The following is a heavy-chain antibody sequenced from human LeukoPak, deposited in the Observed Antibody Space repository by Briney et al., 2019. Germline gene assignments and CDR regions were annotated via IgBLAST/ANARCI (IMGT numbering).Heavy chain of an antibody. Sequence: ASVKVSCKASGYTFTGYYMHWVRQAPGQGLEWMGWISAYNGNTNYAQKLQGRVTMTTDTSTSTAYMELRSLRSDDTAVYYCARDSYSSGWYLDYWGQGTLVTVSS. CDR2: ISAYNGNT. V-gene: IGHV1-18*04. CDR3: ARDSYSSGWYLDY. D-gene: IGHD6-19*01. CDR1: GYTFTGYY. J-gene: IGHJ4*02.